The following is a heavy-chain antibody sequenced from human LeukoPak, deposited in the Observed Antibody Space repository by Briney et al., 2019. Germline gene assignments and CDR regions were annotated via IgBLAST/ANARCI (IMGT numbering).Heavy chain of an antibody. Sequence: GGSLRLSCGASGFTFSSYWMSWVRQAPGKGLEWVANIKPDGSEKYYVDSVKGRFTISRDNAKNSLYLQMNSLRAEDTAVYYCTGVYWGQGTLVTVSS. CDR3: TGVY. CDR1: GFTFSSYW. V-gene: IGHV3-7*01. J-gene: IGHJ4*02. CDR2: IKPDGSEK.